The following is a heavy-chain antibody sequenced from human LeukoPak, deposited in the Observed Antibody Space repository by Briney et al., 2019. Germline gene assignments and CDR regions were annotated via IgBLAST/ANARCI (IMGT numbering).Heavy chain of an antibody. V-gene: IGHV3-66*01. CDR2: IYSGGST. J-gene: IGHJ4*02. Sequence: GGSLRLSCAASGITVSNTYVSWVRQAPGKGLEWVSVIYSGGSTYYGDSVKGRFTMSKDNSKNTLYLQMNSLRAEDTAVYYCARDKIVGATYFDYWGQGTLVTVSS. D-gene: IGHD1-26*01. CDR1: GITVSNTY. CDR3: ARDKIVGATYFDY.